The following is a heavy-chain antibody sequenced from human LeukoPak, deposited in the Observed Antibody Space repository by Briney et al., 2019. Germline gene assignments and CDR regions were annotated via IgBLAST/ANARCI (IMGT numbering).Heavy chain of an antibody. Sequence: GGSLRLSCAVSGFTVSGTHMSWLRQTPGKGPEWVSVIYREGSKYYAKSVKGRFIISRDDSTNNVYLQMNSLRADDTAVYYCARVKFDFWTGIRYYFDLWGQGTLVTVSS. J-gene: IGHJ4*02. CDR2: IYREGSK. V-gene: IGHV3-53*01. D-gene: IGHD3/OR15-3a*01. CDR1: GFTVSGTH. CDR3: ARVKFDFWTGIRYYFDL.